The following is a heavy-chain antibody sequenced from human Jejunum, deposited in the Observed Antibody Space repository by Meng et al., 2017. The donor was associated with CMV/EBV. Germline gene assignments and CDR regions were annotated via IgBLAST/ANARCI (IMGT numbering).Heavy chain of an antibody. J-gene: IGHJ3*02. CDR1: GFTVSSDY. CDR2: MYIGSST. CDR3: ARFSIVGATNAFDI. V-gene: IGHV3-53*01. D-gene: IGHD1-26*01. Sequence: ASGFTVSSDYMSWVRQAPGKGLEWVSSMYIGSSTDYADSVKGRFTISRDSSKNTLHLQMNNVRAEDTALYYCARFSIVGATNAFDIWGQGTMVTVSS.